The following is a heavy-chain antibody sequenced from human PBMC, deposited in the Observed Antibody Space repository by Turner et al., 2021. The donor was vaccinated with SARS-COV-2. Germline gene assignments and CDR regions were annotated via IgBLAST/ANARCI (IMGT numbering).Heavy chain of an antibody. D-gene: IGHD2-2*02. J-gene: IGHJ3*02. CDR1: GGTFSSNA. CDR2: IIPILGIT. CDR3: AREIPIQRGAFDI. V-gene: IGHV1-69*10. Sequence: QVQLVQSGAEVEKPGSCVKLPCEASGGTFSSNAINWVRQAPGQGLELMGGIIPILGITNYGQKFQGRVTITADKSTSTAYMELSSLRAEDTAVYYCAREIPIQRGAFDIWGQGTMVTVSS.